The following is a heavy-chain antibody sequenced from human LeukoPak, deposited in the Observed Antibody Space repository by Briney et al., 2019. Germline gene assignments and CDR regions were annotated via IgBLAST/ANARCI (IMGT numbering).Heavy chain of an antibody. V-gene: IGHV3-7*01. Sequence: PGGSLRLSCAASGFTINSHWFTWVRQAPGKGLQWVAHINQDGSDTDYVDSVKGRFTISRDNAKNSVFLQMNSLRAEDTAAYYCALRGSYSYFDYWGQGTLVTVSS. CDR2: INQDGSDT. CDR1: GFTINSHW. J-gene: IGHJ4*02. CDR3: ALRGSYSYFDY. D-gene: IGHD1-26*01.